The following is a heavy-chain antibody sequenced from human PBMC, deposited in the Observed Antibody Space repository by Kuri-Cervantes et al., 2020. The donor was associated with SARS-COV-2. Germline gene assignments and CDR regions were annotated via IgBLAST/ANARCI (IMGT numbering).Heavy chain of an antibody. Sequence: SVKVSCKASGGTFSSYAISWVRQAPGQGLEWMGRIIPILGIANYAQKFQGRVTITADKSTSTACMELSSLRSEDTAVYYCARGGQYCSSSSCWRAFHYWGQGTLVTVSS. CDR2: IIPILGIA. CDR1: GGTFSSYA. CDR3: ARGGQYCSSSSCWRAFHY. D-gene: IGHD2-2*01. J-gene: IGHJ4*02. V-gene: IGHV1-69*04.